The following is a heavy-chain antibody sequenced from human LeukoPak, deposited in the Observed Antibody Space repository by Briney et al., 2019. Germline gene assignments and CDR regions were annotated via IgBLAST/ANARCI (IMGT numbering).Heavy chain of an antibody. J-gene: IGHJ4*02. CDR2: IRGSGGST. V-gene: IGHV3-23*01. CDR1: GFTFSSHA. CDR3: AKAAGRGYNYGDYFDY. Sequence: GGSLRLSCAASGFTFSSHAMSWVRQATGKGLEWVSAIRGSGGSTYYADSVKGRFTISRDNSKNTLYLQMNSLRAEDTAVYYCAKAAGRGYNYGDYFDYWGQGTLVTVSS. D-gene: IGHD5-18*01.